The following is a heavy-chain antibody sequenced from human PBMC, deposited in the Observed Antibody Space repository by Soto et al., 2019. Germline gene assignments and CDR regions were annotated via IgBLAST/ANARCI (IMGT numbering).Heavy chain of an antibody. J-gene: IGHJ6*02. V-gene: IGHV1-3*01. Sequence: ASVKASCKASGYTITSYAMQLVCQAPGQRLEWMGWINAGNGNTKYSQKFQGRVTITRDTSASTAYMELSSLRSEDTAVYYCARDPSYYGMDVWGQGTTVTVSS. CDR3: ARDPSYYGMDV. CDR2: INAGNGNT. CDR1: GYTITSYA.